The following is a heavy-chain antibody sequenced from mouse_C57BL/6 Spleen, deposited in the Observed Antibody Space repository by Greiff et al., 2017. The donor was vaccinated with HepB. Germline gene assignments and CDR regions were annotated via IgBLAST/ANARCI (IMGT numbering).Heavy chain of an antibody. J-gene: IGHJ2*01. D-gene: IGHD4-1*01. V-gene: IGHV1-80*01. Sequence: VKLMESGAELVKPGASVKISCKASGYAFSSYWMNWVKQRPGKGLEWIGQIYPGDGDTNYNGKFKGKATLTADKSSSTAYMQLSSLTSEDSAVYFCARGDWDLYYFDYWGQGTTLTVSS. CDR2: IYPGDGDT. CDR3: ARGDWDLYYFDY. CDR1: GYAFSSYW.